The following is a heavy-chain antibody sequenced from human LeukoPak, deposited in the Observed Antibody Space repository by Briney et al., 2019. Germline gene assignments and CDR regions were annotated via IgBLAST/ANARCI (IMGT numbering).Heavy chain of an antibody. J-gene: IGHJ6*02. CDR3: ARDLGGSYFLYYYYYGMDV. D-gene: IGHD1-26*01. CDR2: ISYDGSNK. V-gene: IGHV3-30-3*01. CDR1: GFTFSSYA. Sequence: GGSLRLSCAASGFTFSSYAMHWVRQAPGKGLEWVAVISYDGSNKYYADSVKGRFTISRDNSKNTLYLQMNSLRAEDTAVYYCARDLGGSYFLYYYYYGMDVWGQGTTVTVSS.